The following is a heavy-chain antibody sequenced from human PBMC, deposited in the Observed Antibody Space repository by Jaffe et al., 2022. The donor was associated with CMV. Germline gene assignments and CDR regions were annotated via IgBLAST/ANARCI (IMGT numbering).Heavy chain of an antibody. CDR3: ATTREPREYGYVNGDFDC. J-gene: IGHJ4*02. CDR2: IRSSGST. Sequence: QLQLQESGPGLVKPSETLSLTCTVSGDSITSTISYWGWIRQPPGKGLEWIGSIRSSGSTSYNPSLKSRVTMSADTSRNQFSLKLNSVTAADTAVYYCATTREPREYGYVNGDFDCWGQGTLVTVSS. CDR1: GDSITSTISY. V-gene: IGHV4-39*01. D-gene: IGHD4-17*01.